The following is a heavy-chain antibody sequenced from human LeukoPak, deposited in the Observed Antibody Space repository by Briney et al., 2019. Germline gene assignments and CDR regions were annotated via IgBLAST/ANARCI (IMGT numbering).Heavy chain of an antibody. D-gene: IGHD2-2*01. CDR3: AKVYDNQLLFNWFDP. CDR2: ISSSSSYI. Sequence: RTGGSLRLSCAASGFTFSNYNMNWVRQAPGKGLEWVSSISSSSSYIYYADSVKGRFTISRDNAKNSLYLQMHSLRAEDTAVYYCAKVYDNQLLFNWFDPWGQGTLVTVSS. CDR1: GFTFSNYN. J-gene: IGHJ5*02. V-gene: IGHV3-21*01.